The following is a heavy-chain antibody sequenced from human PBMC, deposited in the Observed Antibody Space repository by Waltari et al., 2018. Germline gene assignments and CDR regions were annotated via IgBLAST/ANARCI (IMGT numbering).Heavy chain of an antibody. CDR3: ASIPRGRNWNGGAFDI. Sequence: QVQLQQWGAGLLKPSETLSLTCAVYGGSFSGYYWSWIRQPPGKGLEWIGEINHSGSTNYNPSLKSRVTISVDTSKNQFSLKLSSVTAADTAVYYCASIPRGRNWNGGAFDIWGQGTMVTVSS. CDR2: INHSGST. D-gene: IGHD1-1*01. V-gene: IGHV4-34*01. J-gene: IGHJ3*02. CDR1: GGSFSGYY.